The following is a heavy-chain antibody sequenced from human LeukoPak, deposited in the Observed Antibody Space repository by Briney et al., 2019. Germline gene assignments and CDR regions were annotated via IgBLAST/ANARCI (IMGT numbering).Heavy chain of an antibody. Sequence: SETLSLTCTVSGASISRHYWSWIRQPPGKGLEWIGYVYHDGTTNYNPSLKSRVAISIDTSRNQLSLKLSSMTAADTAVYYCARGSTRADDYWGQGIPVTVSS. D-gene: IGHD2/OR15-2a*01. CDR3: ARGSTRADDY. CDR2: VYHDGTT. V-gene: IGHV4-59*11. CDR1: GASISRHY. J-gene: IGHJ4*02.